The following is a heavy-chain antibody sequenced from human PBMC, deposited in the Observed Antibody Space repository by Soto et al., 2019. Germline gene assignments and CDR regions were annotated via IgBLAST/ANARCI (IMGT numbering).Heavy chain of an antibody. J-gene: IGHJ4*02. CDR3: ARRRGSGYGGNHYPYYFDR. V-gene: IGHV4-39*01. D-gene: IGHD5-12*01. CDR2: ISYSGRT. Sequence: PSETLSLTCTVSGASIITDNYFWVWIRQSPRRGLELIGSISYSGRTYDNPSLQSRVTISIDASKNQFSLKLTSVTTADTAVYYCARRRGSGYGGNHYPYYFDRWGQGALVTVSS. CDR1: GASIITDNYF.